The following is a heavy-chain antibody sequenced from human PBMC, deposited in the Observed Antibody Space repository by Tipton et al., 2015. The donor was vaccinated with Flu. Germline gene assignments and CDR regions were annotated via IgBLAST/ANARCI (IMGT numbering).Heavy chain of an antibody. CDR3: ARHRYSDGYANSWYFDL. Sequence: TLSLTCTVSGGSISSRDYYWAWLRQPPGKGLEWLGSVSFGVVHSHNPFFESRLTLSGEQWTNHYSLRLTSVTAADTAVYFCARHRYSDGYANSWYFDLWGQGTMVSVSS. CDR1: GGSISSRDYY. J-gene: IGHJ3*01. CDR2: VSFGVVH. V-gene: IGHV4-39*01. D-gene: IGHD5-24*01.